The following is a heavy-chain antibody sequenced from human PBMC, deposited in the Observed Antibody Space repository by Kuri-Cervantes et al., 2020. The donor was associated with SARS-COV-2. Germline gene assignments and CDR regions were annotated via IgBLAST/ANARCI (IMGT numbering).Heavy chain of an antibody. J-gene: IGHJ4*02. CDR2: ISYDGSNK. D-gene: IGHD3-22*01. V-gene: IGHV3-30-3*01. Sequence: GGSLRLSCAASGFTFSSYAMHWVRQAPGKGLEWVAVISYDGSNKYYADSVKGRFTISRDNSKNTLYLQMNSLRAEDTAVYYCASPGLITMTSGYYFDYWGQGTLVTVSS. CDR1: GFTFSSYA. CDR3: ASPGLITMTSGYYFDY.